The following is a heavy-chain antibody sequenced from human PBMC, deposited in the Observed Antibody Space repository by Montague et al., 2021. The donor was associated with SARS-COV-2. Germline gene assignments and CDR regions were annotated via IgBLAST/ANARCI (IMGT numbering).Heavy chain of an antibody. CDR2: IYYXGTT. CDR3: ARGMIRGVTTPFDY. D-gene: IGHD3-10*01. V-gene: IGHV4-39*02. CDR1: GFSLSTSGVG. J-gene: IGHJ4*02. Sequence: TLTLTCTFSGFSLSTSGVGVGWIRQPPGKEVEWIGNIYYXGTTYYNPSLQRRGTISVDTSKNHLSLRLSSVTAADTAVYFCARGMIRGVTTPFDYWGQGSQVTVSS.